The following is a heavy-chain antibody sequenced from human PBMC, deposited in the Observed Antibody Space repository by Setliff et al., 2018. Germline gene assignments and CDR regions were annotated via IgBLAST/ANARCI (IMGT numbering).Heavy chain of an antibody. J-gene: IGHJ4*02. D-gene: IGHD3-16*02. Sequence: PGGSLRLSCAASGFTFSGYGMHWVRQAPGKGLEWVTYIQHDGNIKHYADSVKGRCTISRDNSKNTLYLEMSSLRPEDTAVYYCAKVIGGYPPKPSDYWGQGTLVTVSS. V-gene: IGHV3-30*02. CDR2: IQHDGNIK. CDR1: GFTFSGYG. CDR3: AKVIGGYPPKPSDY.